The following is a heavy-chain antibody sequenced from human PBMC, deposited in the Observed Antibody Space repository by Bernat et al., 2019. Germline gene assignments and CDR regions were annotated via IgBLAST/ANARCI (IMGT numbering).Heavy chain of an antibody. Sequence: QLQLQESGPGLVKPSETLSLTCSVSGGPISGGNSCWDWIRQPPGKGLEWIGSIYYGGNTYHNSSLKSRVTISVDTPKSQFSLKLSAVTAADTAVYYCARRAGGYDFLDYWGQGTRVTVSS. J-gene: IGHJ4*02. CDR2: IYYGGNT. D-gene: IGHD5-12*01. CDR3: ARRAGGYDFLDY. CDR1: GGPISGGNSC. V-gene: IGHV4-39*01.